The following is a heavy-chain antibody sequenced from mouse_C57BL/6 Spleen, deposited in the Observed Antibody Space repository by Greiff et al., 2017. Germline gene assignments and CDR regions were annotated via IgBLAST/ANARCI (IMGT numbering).Heavy chain of an antibody. CDR1: GYTFTDYY. D-gene: IGHD2-4*01. J-gene: IGHJ2*01. V-gene: IGHV1-26*01. CDR2: INPNNGGT. Sequence: VQLQQSGPELVKPGASVKISCKASGYTFTDYYMNWVKQSHGKSLEWIGDINPNNGGTSYNQKFKGKATLTVDKSSSTAYMELRSLTSEDSAVYYCARDRDYDSYYFDYWGQGTTLTVSS. CDR3: ARDRDYDSYYFDY.